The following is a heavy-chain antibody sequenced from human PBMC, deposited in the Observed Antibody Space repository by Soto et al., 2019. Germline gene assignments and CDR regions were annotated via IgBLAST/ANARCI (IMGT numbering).Heavy chain of an antibody. D-gene: IGHD2-15*01. CDR2: ISAYNGNT. CDR1: GYTFTSYG. V-gene: IGHV1-18*01. J-gene: IGHJ4*02. Sequence: ASVKVSCKASGYTFTSYGISWVRQAPGQGLEWMGWISAYNGNTNYAQKLQGRVTMTTDTSTSTAYMELRSLRSDDTAVYYCVVAAKPYYFDYWGQGTLVTVPQ. CDR3: VVAAKPYYFDY.